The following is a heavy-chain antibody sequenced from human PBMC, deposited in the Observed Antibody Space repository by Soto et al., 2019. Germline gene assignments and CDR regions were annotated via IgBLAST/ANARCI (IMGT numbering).Heavy chain of an antibody. J-gene: IGHJ4*02. D-gene: IGHD5-18*01. V-gene: IGHV4-39*01. CDR3: AKCGYSFTYLPFDS. CDR2: IYFNGNT. Sequence: SETLSLTCTVSGVSISTSSYYWGWFRQPPGKGLEWIGNIYFNGNTYYSPSLKSRVIISVSTSKNQFSLNLSSVTAADTAVYYCAKCGYSFTYLPFDSWGLGTLVTVSS. CDR1: GVSISTSSYY.